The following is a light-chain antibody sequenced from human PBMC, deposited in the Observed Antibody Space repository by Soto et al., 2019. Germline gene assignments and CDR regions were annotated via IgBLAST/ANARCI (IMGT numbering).Light chain of an antibody. J-gene: IGKJ2*01. CDR3: QQYGSSTYT. CDR2: GAS. Sequence: EIVLTQSPATLSLSPGERATLSCRASQGVSSYLAWYQQKPGQAPRLLIYGASRRATGIPDRFSGSGSGTEFTLTISRLEPEDFAVYYCQQYGSSTYTFGQGTKVEIK. V-gene: IGKV3-20*01. CDR1: QGVSSY.